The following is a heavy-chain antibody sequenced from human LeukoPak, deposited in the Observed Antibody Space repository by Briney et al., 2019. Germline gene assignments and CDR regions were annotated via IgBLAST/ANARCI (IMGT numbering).Heavy chain of an antibody. CDR3: ARTKAVAGEPFDY. Sequence: SETLSLTCTVSGGSISYYYWSWIRQPAGKGLEWIGRIYSGGSTNYNPSLKSRVTMSVDTSKNQFSLKLSSVTAADTAVYYCARTKAVAGEPFDYWGQGTLVTASS. D-gene: IGHD6-19*01. CDR1: GGSISYYY. CDR2: IYSGGST. V-gene: IGHV4-4*07. J-gene: IGHJ4*02.